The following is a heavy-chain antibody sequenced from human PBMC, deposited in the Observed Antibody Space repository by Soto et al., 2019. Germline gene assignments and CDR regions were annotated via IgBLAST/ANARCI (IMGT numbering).Heavy chain of an antibody. Sequence: ASVKVSCKASGYTFTSYGISWVRQAPGQGLEWMGWISAYNGNTNYAQKLQGRVTMTTDTSTSTAYMELRSLRSDDTAVYYCARVVDFWSGYYHGYFDDWGQGTLVTVSS. V-gene: IGHV1-18*01. J-gene: IGHJ4*02. D-gene: IGHD3-3*01. CDR3: ARVVDFWSGYYHGYFDD. CDR1: GYTFTSYG. CDR2: ISAYNGNT.